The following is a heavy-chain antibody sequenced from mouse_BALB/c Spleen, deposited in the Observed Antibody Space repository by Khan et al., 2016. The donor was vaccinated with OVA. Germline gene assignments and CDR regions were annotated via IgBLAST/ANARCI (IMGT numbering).Heavy chain of an antibody. D-gene: IGHD2-3*01. CDR2: INPSSGYT. CDR1: GYTFSSYW. Sequence: QVQLKQSGAEQAKPGASVKMSCKTSGYTFSSYWMHWVKQRPGQGLEWIGYINPSSGYTQYNEKFKDKATLTADKSSSTAYMQLTSLTSEDSAVYYGARDGIDYWGQGTTVTVSS. J-gene: IGHJ4*01. V-gene: IGHV1-7*01. CDR3: ARDGIDY.